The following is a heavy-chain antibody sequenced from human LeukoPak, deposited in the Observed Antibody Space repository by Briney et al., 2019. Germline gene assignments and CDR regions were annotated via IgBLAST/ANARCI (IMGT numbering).Heavy chain of an antibody. CDR2: IYYSGSL. J-gene: IGHJ4*02. V-gene: IGHV4-59*01. CDR1: GDSISSYY. Sequence: SETLSLTCTVSGDSISSYYWSWFRQPPGKGLEWIGYIYYSGSLNYNPSLKSRVTISVDTSKSQFSLKLSSLTAADTAVYYCARRGERGYSYGYFDYWSQGTLVTVSS. CDR3: ARRGERGYSYGYFDY. D-gene: IGHD5-18*01.